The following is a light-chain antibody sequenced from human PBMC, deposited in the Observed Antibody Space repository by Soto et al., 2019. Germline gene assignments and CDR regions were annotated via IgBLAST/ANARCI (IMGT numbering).Light chain of an antibody. Sequence: DIQMTQSPSSLSASVGDRVTITCRASQNIDNYLNWYQHKPGKAPKLLVYATSSLYSGVPSRFSGSGSGTDFTLTITSLQPEDFATYYCQQGYSNRWTFGQGTKVELK. CDR3: QQGYSNRWT. V-gene: IGKV1-39*01. CDR2: ATS. J-gene: IGKJ1*01. CDR1: QNIDNY.